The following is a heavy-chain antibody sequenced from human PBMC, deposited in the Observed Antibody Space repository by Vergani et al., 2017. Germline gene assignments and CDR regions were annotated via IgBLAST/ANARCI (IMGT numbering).Heavy chain of an antibody. J-gene: IGHJ6*02. D-gene: IGHD2-2*01. CDR1: GFTFSSYE. Sequence: EVQLVESGGGLVQPGGSLRLSCAASGFTFSSYEMNWVRQAPGKGLEWVSYISSSGSTIYYADSVKGRFTNSRDNAKNSLYLQMNSLRAEDTAVYYCAREIVVVPAMDYYYYYGMDVWGQGTTVTVSS. CDR2: ISSSGSTI. V-gene: IGHV3-48*03. CDR3: AREIVVVPAMDYYYYYGMDV.